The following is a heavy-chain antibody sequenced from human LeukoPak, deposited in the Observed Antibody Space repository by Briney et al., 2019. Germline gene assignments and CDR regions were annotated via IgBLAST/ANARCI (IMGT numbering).Heavy chain of an antibody. D-gene: IGHD3-10*01. V-gene: IGHV3-66*01. Sequence: PGGSLRLSCAASGFTVSTNYMSWVRQTPGKGLEWVSVIYSADTTFYADSVRGKFTISRDNSKNTLYLQMNSLRADDTAVYDCASILRSSSGYYFDYWGQGTLVTVSS. CDR3: ASILRSSSGYYFDY. J-gene: IGHJ4*02. CDR1: GFTVSTNY. CDR2: IYSADTT.